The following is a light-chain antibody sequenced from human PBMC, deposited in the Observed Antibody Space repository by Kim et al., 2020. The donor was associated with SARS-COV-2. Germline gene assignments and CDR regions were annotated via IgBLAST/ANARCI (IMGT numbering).Light chain of an antibody. J-gene: IGKJ1*01. CDR2: GAS. CDR3: QQYNNWPPLT. CDR1: HSVSSN. Sequence: PGGSATLSCSASHSVSSNLSWYQQKPGKAPSILIYGASTRATGIPPRFIGSGSCTEFTLTIISLQSEDFAVYYCQQYNNWPPLTFGQGTKVDIK. V-gene: IGKV3-15*01.